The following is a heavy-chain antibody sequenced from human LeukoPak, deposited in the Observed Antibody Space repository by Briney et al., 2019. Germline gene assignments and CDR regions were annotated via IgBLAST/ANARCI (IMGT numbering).Heavy chain of an antibody. D-gene: IGHD5-18*01. CDR3: ARALKRVIHDY. Sequence: PGGSLRLSCAASGFTFSSYEMNWVRQAPGKGLEWVSYISSSGSTIYYADSVKGRFTISRDNAKNSLYLQMNSLRAEDTAVYYCARALKRVIHDYWGQGTLVTVSS. J-gene: IGHJ4*02. CDR1: GFTFSSYE. CDR2: ISSSGSTI. V-gene: IGHV3-48*03.